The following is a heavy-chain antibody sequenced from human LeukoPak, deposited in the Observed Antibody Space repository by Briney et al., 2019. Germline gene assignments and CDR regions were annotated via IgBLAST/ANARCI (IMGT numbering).Heavy chain of an antibody. CDR2: ISAYNGNT. CDR3: ARDRTGTTFSHY. J-gene: IGHJ4*02. D-gene: IGHD1-7*01. V-gene: IGHV1-18*01. CDR1: GYTFTSYG. Sequence: ASVKVSCKASGYTFTSYGISWVRQDPGQGLEWMGWISAYNGNTNYAQKLQGRVTMTTDTSTSTAYMELRSLRSDDTAVYYCARDRTGTTFSHYWGQGTLVTVSS.